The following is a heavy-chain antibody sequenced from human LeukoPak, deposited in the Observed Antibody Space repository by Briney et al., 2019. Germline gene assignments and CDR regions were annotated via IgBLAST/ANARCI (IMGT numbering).Heavy chain of an antibody. Sequence: SETLSLTCTVSGGSISIGDYYWSWIRQPPGKGLEWIGHIYYSGSTYYNPSLKSRVTISVDTSKNQFSLKLSSVTAADTAVYYCARVRSGEDYWGQGTLVTVSS. J-gene: IGHJ4*02. V-gene: IGHV4-30-4*01. CDR3: ARVRSGEDY. CDR1: GGSISIGDYY. CDR2: IYYSGST. D-gene: IGHD2-21*01.